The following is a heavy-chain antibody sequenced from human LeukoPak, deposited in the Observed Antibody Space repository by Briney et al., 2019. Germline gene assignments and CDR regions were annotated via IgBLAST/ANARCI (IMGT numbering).Heavy chain of an antibody. D-gene: IGHD3-16*01. CDR3: ARDTVFRIDH. Sequence: SQTLSLTCTVSGDSFNSGDSYWSWFRQPPGKGLDWIGSVYHTGSAHYNAALKSRIVISIDTSRNQFSLRLDSLTAADTAIYYCARDTVFRIDHWGQGTLVIVSS. CDR1: GDSFNSGDSY. J-gene: IGHJ5*02. CDR2: VYHTGSA. V-gene: IGHV4-30-4*01.